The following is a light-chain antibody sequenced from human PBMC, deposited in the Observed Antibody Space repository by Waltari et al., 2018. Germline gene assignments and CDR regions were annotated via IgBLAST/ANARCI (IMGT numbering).Light chain of an antibody. J-gene: IGLJ2*01. CDR1: SLRSYY. CDR2: GKN. Sequence: SSELPQDPAVSVALGQTVRITCQGDSLRSYYASWYQQKPGQAPVLVIYGKNNRPSGIPDRVSGSSSGNTGSLTITGAQAEDEADYYCNSRDSSGNLVVFGGGTKLTVL. V-gene: IGLV3-19*01. CDR3: NSRDSSGNLVV.